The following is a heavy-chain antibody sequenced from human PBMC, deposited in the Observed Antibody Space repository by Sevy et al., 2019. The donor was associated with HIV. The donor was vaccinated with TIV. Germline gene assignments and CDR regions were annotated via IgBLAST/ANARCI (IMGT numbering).Heavy chain of an antibody. J-gene: IGHJ4*02. D-gene: IGHD5-18*01. CDR3: ATRRGYLSFDY. CDR2: INHSGST. Sequence: SETLSLTCVVYGGSFSGYYWSWIRQPPGKGLEWIGEINHSGSTNYNPSLKSRVTISADTSKNQFSLKLSSVTAADTAVYYCATRRGYLSFDYWGQGTLVTVSS. V-gene: IGHV4-34*01. CDR1: GGSFSGYY.